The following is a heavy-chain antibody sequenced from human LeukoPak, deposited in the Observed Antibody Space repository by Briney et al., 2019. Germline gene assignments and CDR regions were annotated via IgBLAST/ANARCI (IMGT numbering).Heavy chain of an antibody. J-gene: IGHJ4*02. CDR2: IDPDDSYI. D-gene: IGHD5-24*01. CDR3: ARRWRDGSLDY. Sequence: GESLKISCKGSGYSFTSNWISWVRQMSGKGLEWMGNIDPDDSYINYSPSFQGHVTLSSDKSITTAYLQWSSLKASDTAIYYCARRWRDGSLDYWGQGTLVTVSS. V-gene: IGHV5-10-1*01. CDR1: GYSFTSNW.